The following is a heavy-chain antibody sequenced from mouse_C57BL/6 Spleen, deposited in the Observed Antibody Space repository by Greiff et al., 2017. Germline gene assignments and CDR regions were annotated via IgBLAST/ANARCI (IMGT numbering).Heavy chain of an antibody. Sequence: QVQLQQSGPELVKPGASVKISCKASGYAFSSSWMNWVKQRPGKGLEWIGRIYPGDGDTNYNGKFKGKGTLTADKSSSTAYMQLSSLTSEDSAVYFCARLGWLRRRPFFDYWGQGTTLTVSS. D-gene: IGHD2-2*01. J-gene: IGHJ2*01. CDR2: IYPGDGDT. CDR3: ARLGWLRRRPFFDY. CDR1: GYAFSSSW. V-gene: IGHV1-82*01.